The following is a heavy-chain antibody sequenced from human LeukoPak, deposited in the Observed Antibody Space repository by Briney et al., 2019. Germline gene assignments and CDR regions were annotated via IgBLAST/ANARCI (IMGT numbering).Heavy chain of an antibody. CDR2: IFYSGTT. J-gene: IGHJ4*02. Sequence: SQTLSLTCTVSGGSISSGGYYWRWIRQHPGKGLEFIGYIFYSGTTYYNPSLQSQLSISLDTSLNQFSLKVISVTAADTAVYYCARYGAPFDSWGQGTLVTVSS. CDR1: GGSISSGGYY. CDR3: ARYGAPFDS. V-gene: IGHV4-31*01. D-gene: IGHD4-17*01.